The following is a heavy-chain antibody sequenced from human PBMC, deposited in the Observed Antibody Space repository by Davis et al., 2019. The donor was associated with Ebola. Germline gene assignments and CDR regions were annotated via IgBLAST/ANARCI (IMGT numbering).Heavy chain of an antibody. V-gene: IGHV3-73*01. CDR2: IRSKANSYAT. J-gene: IGHJ3*02. CDR3: ANLFGGRSGYYYGFVMDAFDI. CDR1: GFTFSGSA. D-gene: IGHD3-22*01. Sequence: GESLKISCAASGFTFSGSAMHWVRQASGKGLEWVGRIRSKANSYATAYAASVKGRFTISRDDSKNTAYLQMNSLKTEDTAVYYCANLFGGRSGYYYGFVMDAFDIWGQGTMVTVSS.